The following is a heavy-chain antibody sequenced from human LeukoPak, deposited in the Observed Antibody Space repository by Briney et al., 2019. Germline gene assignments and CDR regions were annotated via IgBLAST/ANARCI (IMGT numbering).Heavy chain of an antibody. CDR3: ARGQWLGYYFDY. V-gene: IGHV3-30-3*01. J-gene: IGHJ4*02. CDR2: ISYDGSNK. Sequence: GGSLRLSCVASGFSLSGYWMHWVRQAPGKGLEWVAVISYDGSNKYYADSVKGRFTISRDNSKNTLYLQMNSLRAEDTAVYYCARGQWLGYYFDYWGQGTLVTVSS. D-gene: IGHD6-19*01. CDR1: GFSLSGYW.